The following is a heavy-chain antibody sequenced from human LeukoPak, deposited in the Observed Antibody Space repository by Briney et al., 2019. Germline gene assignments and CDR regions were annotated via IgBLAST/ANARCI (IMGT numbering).Heavy chain of an antibody. J-gene: IGHJ6*02. D-gene: IGHD2-15*01. CDR1: GFTFSSYW. CDR3: AGLPYCSGGSCYSNYYGMDV. Sequence: GGSLRLSCAASGFTFSSYWLHWVRQAPGKGLVWVSRINTDGSSTSYADSVKGRFTISRDNAKNTLYLQMNSLRAEDTAVYYCAGLPYCSGGSCYSNYYGMDVWGQGTTVTVSS. V-gene: IGHV3-74*01. CDR2: INTDGSST.